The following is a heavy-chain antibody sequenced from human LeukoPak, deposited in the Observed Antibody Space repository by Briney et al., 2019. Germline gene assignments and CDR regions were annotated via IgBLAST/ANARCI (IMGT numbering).Heavy chain of an antibody. J-gene: IGHJ6*02. CDR1: GGSISNYN. V-gene: IGHV4-4*07. CDR2: ISTSGSP. D-gene: IGHD6-19*01. Sequence: SETLSLTCTVSGGSISNYNWCWIRQPAGKGLEWIGRISTSGSPNYNPSLKSRVTLSVDTSKNQFSLKLTSVTAADTAVYYCARGSGWFFSNFYGMDIWGQGTTVTVSS. CDR3: ARGSGWFFSNFYGMDI.